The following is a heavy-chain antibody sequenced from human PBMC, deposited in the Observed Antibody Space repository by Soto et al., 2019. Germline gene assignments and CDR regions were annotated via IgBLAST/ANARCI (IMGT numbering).Heavy chain of an antibody. J-gene: IGHJ5*02. CDR1: GFTFSSYG. V-gene: IGHV3-33*01. CDR2: IYYDGSNK. D-gene: IGHD5-12*01. CDR3: ARGHGVATTMGWFDP. Sequence: QVQLVESGGGVVQPGRSLRLSCPASGFTFSSYGIHWVRQAPGKGLEWVAVIYYDGSNKYYADSVKGRFTISRDNSKNTLYLQMTSLRADDTAVYYCARGHGVATTMGWFDPWGQGTLVTVSS.